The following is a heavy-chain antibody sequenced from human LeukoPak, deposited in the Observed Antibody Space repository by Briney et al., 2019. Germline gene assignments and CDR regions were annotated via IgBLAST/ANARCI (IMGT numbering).Heavy chain of an antibody. V-gene: IGHV4-4*02. D-gene: IGHD6-19*01. J-gene: IGHJ4*02. CDR1: GDSISSGNY. Sequence: SGTLSLTCGVSGDSISSGNYWNWVRQPPGKGLEWIGDIYQSGITNYNPSLKSRVTMSVDKSRNEFSLKLDSVTAADTAVYYCARDPRPRGGWFYFDYWGQGILVTVSS. CDR3: ARDPRPRGGWFYFDY. CDR2: IYQSGIT.